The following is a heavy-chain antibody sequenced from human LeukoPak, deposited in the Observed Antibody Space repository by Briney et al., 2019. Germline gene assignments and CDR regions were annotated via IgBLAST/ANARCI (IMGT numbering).Heavy chain of an antibody. V-gene: IGHV3-48*02. J-gene: IGHJ4*02. Sequence: GGSLRLSCVASGFSFSRYSMNWLRQAPGQGPEWVSYITSDSRTTFYADSVKGRFTISRDNAKNSLYLQMNSLRDEDTAVYYCASPYYDGSRYPRRVDYWGQGSLVTVSS. D-gene: IGHD3-22*01. CDR2: ITSDSRTT. CDR3: ASPYYDGSRYPRRVDY. CDR1: GFSFSRYS.